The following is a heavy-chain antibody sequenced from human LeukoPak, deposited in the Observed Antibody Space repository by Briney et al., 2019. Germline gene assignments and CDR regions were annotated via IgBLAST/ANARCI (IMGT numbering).Heavy chain of an antibody. CDR1: GLTFSESY. Sequence: GGSLRLSCAASGLTFSESYMTWIRQAPGKGLEWISYISSSGDTINYADSVKGRFTISGHNSKNTLYLQMNSLRAEDTAVYYCARATEYYYDSSGSYYFDYWGQGTLVTVSS. J-gene: IGHJ4*02. D-gene: IGHD3-22*01. CDR2: ISSSGDTI. CDR3: ARATEYYYDSSGSYYFDY. V-gene: IGHV3-11*01.